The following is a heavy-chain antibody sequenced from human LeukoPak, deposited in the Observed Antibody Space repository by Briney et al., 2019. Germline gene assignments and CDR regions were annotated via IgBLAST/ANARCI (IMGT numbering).Heavy chain of an antibody. CDR3: TRDISSSWFDQ. Sequence: GGSLRLSCAASGFTVSNNYMSWVRQAPGKGLEWVSVIYKVGNTYYADFVKGRFTISRDNAKNSLYLQMNSLRAEDTAVYYCTRDISSSWFDQWGQGTPVTVSS. D-gene: IGHD6-19*01. V-gene: IGHV3-66*01. J-gene: IGHJ5*02. CDR1: GFTVSNNY. CDR2: IYKVGNT.